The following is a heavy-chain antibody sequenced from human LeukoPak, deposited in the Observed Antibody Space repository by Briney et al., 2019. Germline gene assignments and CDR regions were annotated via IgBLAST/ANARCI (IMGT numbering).Heavy chain of an antibody. V-gene: IGHV3-7*01. J-gene: IGHJ4*02. D-gene: IGHD3-10*01. CDR2: IKQDGSEK. Sequence: GGSLRLSCAASGFTFSTYWMSWVRQAPGKGLEWVANIKQDGSEKYYVNSVKGRFTISRDNARNSLYLQMNSLRAEDTAVYYCARDRIGDSLWGQGTLVTVSS. CDR1: GFTFSTYW. CDR3: ARDRIGDSL.